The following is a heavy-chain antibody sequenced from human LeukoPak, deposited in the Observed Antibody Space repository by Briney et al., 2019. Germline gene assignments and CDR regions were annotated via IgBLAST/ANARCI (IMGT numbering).Heavy chain of an antibody. CDR1: GYTFTSYG. CDR3: ARDRSEIAVAGLFDY. V-gene: IGHV1-18*01. Sequence: GASVKVSCKASGYTFTSYGISWVRQAPGQGLEWMGWISAYNGNTNYAQKLQGRVTMTTDTSTSTAYMELRSLRSDDTAVYYCARDRSEIAVAGLFDYWGQGTLVIVSS. D-gene: IGHD6-19*01. J-gene: IGHJ4*02. CDR2: ISAYNGNT.